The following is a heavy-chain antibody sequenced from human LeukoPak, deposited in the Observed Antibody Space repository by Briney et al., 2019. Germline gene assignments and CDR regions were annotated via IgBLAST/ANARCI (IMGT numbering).Heavy chain of an antibody. J-gene: IGHJ4*02. D-gene: IGHD3-16*01. CDR1: GFTFTNYA. CDR2: ISDSGVTA. Sequence: GGSLRLSCVASGFTFTNYAMSWVRQAPGQGLDWVSAISDSGVTAYYADSLKGRFTISRDNSKSTLYLQMNSLRAEDTAVYFCADLNAPYWGNFHYWGQGTLVTVSS. CDR3: ADLNAPYWGNFHY. V-gene: IGHV3-23*01.